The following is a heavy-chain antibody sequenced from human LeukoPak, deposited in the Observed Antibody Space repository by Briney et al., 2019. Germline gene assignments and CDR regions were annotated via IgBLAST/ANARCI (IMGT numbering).Heavy chain of an antibody. J-gene: IGHJ4*02. CDR1: GVSISSYY. V-gene: IGHV4-4*09. Sequence: SETLSLTCTVSGVSISSYYWSWLRQPPGKGLEWIGYIYPSGSSNYSPSLKSRVTMSVDTSKNQFSLKMFSVIAADTAVYYCARSPPAPKQFDYWGQGTLVTVSS. CDR3: ARSPPAPKQFDY. D-gene: IGHD2-2*01. CDR2: IYPSGSS.